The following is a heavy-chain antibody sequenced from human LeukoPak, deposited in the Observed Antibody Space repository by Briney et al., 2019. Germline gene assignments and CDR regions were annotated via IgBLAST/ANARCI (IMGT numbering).Heavy chain of an antibody. CDR2: IYYSGRT. CDR1: AGSISDHY. CDR3: ARTPVLRNSYGWFDP. Sequence: PSETLSLTCTVSAGSISDHYWSRIRQPPGKGLEWIGYIYYSGRTNYNPSLKSRATISVDTSKNQFFLNLNSVTAADTAVYYCARTPVLRNSYGWFDPWGQGTLVTVSS. D-gene: IGHD3-9*01. V-gene: IGHV4-59*08. J-gene: IGHJ5*02.